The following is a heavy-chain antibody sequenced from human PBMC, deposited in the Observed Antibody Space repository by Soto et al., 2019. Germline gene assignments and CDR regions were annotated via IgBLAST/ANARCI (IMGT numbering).Heavy chain of an antibody. V-gene: IGHV1-69*01. CDR1: GGTFSSYA. CDR2: IIPIFGTA. D-gene: IGHD1-26*01. CDR3: ARVLNRGGSGTFFDS. Sequence: QVQLVQSGAEVKKPGSSVKVSCKASGGTFSSYAISWVRQAPGQGLEWMGGIIPIFGTANYAQKFQGRVTITAEESTSTANRERRGLRSETTAVIYLARVLNRGGSGTFFDSGGQGTLVTFSS. J-gene: IGHJ4*02.